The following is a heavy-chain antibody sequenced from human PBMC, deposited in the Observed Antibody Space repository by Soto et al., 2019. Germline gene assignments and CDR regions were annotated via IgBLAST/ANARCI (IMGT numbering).Heavy chain of an antibody. CDR1: VDSVSSVDYY. J-gene: IGHJ5*02. V-gene: IGHV4-61*08. CDR2: FYFSGST. CDR3: ARIPVDTYMIYWSDP. Sequence: SETLSLTCSFSVDSVSSVDYYWSCILQPPGKGLEWIGHFYFSGSTNYIPSLKSRLTMSVDTAKNQFSLKLNSVTAADTAVYYCARIPVDTYMIYWSDPWGQGTQVTV. D-gene: IGHD3-16*01.